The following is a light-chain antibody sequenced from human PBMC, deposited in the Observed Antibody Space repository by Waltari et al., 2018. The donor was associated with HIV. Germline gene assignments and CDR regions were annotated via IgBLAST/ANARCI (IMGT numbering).Light chain of an antibody. CDR2: YDS. CDR1: NIGSKS. CDR3: QVWDSSSDHWV. V-gene: IGLV3-21*04. J-gene: IGLJ3*02. Sequence: SYVLTQPPSVSVAPGKTARFTCGGNNIGSKSVHWHQQKPGQAPVLVIYYDSDRPSGIPERFSGSNSGNTATLTISRVEAGDEADYYCQVWDSSSDHWVFGGGTKLTVL.